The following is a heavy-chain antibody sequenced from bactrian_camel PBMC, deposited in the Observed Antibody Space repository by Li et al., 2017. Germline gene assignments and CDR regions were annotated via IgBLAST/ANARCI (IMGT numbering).Heavy chain of an antibody. CDR1: GYPQYRT. V-gene: IGHV3S54*01. J-gene: IGHJ4*01. Sequence: HVQLVESGGDSVQAGGSLRLSCVASGYPQYRTCLGWLRHAPGKEREGVARIDTIGGATYYADSVKGRFTLSQDAAKSTLYLQMDSLKTEDTARYYCVTDLRSPYDIFDDRDYWGQGTQVTVS. CDR3: VTDLRSPYDIFDDRDY. CDR2: IDTIGGAT. D-gene: IGHD4*01.